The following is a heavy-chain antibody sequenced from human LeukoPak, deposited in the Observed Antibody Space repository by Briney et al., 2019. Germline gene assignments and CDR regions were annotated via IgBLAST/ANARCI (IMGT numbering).Heavy chain of an antibody. D-gene: IGHD2-21*02. Sequence: GESLKISCKGSGYSFTSYWIGWVRQMPGKGLQWMGIIYPVDSDTRYSPSFQGQVTISADKSISTAYLQWSSLKASDTAMYYCASQQAYCGGDCYPDVWGQGTLVTVSS. CDR3: ASQQAYCGGDCYPDV. CDR1: GYSFTSYW. CDR2: IYPVDSDT. V-gene: IGHV5-51*01. J-gene: IGHJ4*02.